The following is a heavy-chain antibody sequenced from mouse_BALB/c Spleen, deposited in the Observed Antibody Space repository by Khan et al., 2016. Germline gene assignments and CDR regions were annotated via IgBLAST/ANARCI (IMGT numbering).Heavy chain of an antibody. CDR1: GYTFNSCW. D-gene: IGHD3-1*01. J-gene: IGHJ3*01. CDR3: ASAELGSLFVC. V-gene: IGHV1-9*01. Sequence: QVQLQQSGAELMKPGASVKISCKATGYTFNSCWIEWVKQRPGHGLEWLGEILPGTDTTDYNEKFKDRAAFTADTSSHTAYMQLSNLTSEGSAVYYSASAELGSLFVCWGQATLVTFSA. CDR2: ILPGTDTT.